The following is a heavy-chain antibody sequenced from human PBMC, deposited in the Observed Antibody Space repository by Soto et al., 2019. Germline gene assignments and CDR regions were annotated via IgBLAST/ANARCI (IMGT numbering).Heavy chain of an antibody. CDR3: ARGLGFGALNNGMDV. D-gene: IGHD3-10*01. V-gene: IGHV4-30-4*01. Sequence: PSETLSLTCTFSGGSISSGDYYWSWIRQPPGKGLEWIGYIYYSGSTYYNPSLKSRVTISVDTSKNQFSLKLSSVTAADTAVYYCARGLGFGALNNGMDVWGQGTTVTVSS. J-gene: IGHJ6*02. CDR2: IYYSGST. CDR1: GGSISSGDYY.